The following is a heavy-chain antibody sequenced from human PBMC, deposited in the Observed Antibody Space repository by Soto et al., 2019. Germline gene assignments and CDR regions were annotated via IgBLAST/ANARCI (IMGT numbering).Heavy chain of an antibody. D-gene: IGHD6-19*01. Sequence: SETLSLTCAVSGYSISSGYYWGWIRQPPGKGLEWIGSIYHSGSTYYNPSLKSRVTISVDTSKDQFSLKLSSVTAADTAVYYCARDSFIAVAGTGQHFDYWGQGTLVTVSS. CDR3: ARDSFIAVAGTGQHFDY. CDR1: GYSISSGYY. V-gene: IGHV4-38-2*02. CDR2: IYHSGST. J-gene: IGHJ4*02.